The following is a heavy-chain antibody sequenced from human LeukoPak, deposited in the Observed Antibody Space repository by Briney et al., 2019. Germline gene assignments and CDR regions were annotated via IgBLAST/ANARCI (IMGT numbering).Heavy chain of an antibody. CDR1: GGSISSYY. V-gene: IGHV3-69-1*01. Sequence: PSETLSLTCTVSGGSISSYYWSWIRQPPGKGLEWVSYISSSSTIYYEDSVKGRFTISRDNAKNSLYLQMNSLRAEDTAVYYCARADYYWGERTLVTVSS. CDR2: ISSSSTI. CDR3: ARADYY. J-gene: IGHJ4*02. D-gene: IGHD3-3*01.